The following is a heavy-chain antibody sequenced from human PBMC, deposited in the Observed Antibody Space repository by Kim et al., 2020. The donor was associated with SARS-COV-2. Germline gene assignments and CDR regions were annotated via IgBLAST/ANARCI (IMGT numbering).Heavy chain of an antibody. CDR2: FDPEDGET. V-gene: IGHV1-24*01. J-gene: IGHJ4*02. CDR1: GYTLTELS. D-gene: IGHD6-13*01. CDR3: ATGGYSTDY. Sequence: ASVKVSCKVSGYTLTELSMHWVRQAPGKGLEWMGGFDPEDGETIYAQKFQGRVTMTEHTSTDTAYMELSSLRSEDTAVYYCATGGYSTDYWGQGTLVTVS.